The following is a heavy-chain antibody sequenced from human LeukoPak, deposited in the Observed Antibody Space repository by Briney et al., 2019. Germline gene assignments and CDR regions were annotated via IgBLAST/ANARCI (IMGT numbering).Heavy chain of an antibody. J-gene: IGHJ5*02. CDR2: ISTNKGNT. V-gene: IGHV1-18*01. CDR1: GYMLTSYG. D-gene: IGHD2-8*01. Sequence: ASVKVSCKASGYMLTSYGISWVRQAPGKGLEWMGWISTNKGNTNYAQSLQGRVTMTTDTSTSTAYMELRSLRSDDTAIYYCVRDIQWRFDPWGQGTLVTVSS. CDR3: VRDIQWRFDP.